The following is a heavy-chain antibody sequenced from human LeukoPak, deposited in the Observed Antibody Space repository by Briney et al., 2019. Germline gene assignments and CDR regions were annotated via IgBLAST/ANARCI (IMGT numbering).Heavy chain of an antibody. D-gene: IGHD5-18*01. Sequence: GGSLRLSCAASGFTFSSYEMNWVRQAPGKGLEWVSYISSSSSTIYYADSVKGRFTISRDNAKNSLYLQMNSLRAEDTAVYYCARRGNSYGSPHAFDIWGQGTMVTVSS. V-gene: IGHV3-48*01. J-gene: IGHJ3*02. CDR3: ARRGNSYGSPHAFDI. CDR1: GFTFSSYE. CDR2: ISSSSSTI.